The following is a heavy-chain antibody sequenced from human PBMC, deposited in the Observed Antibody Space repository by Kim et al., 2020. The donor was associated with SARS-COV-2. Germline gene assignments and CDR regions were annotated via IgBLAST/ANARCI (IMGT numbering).Heavy chain of an antibody. Sequence: GGSLRLSCAASGFTFSSYAMHWVRQAPGKGLEWVAVISYDGSNKYYAESVKGRFTISRDNSKNTLYLQMNSLRAEDTAVYYCAKARAGTYLDAFDIWGQGTIVTVAS. CDR3: AKARAGTYLDAFDI. CDR2: ISYDGSNK. CDR1: GFTFSSYA. D-gene: IGHD6-19*01. J-gene: IGHJ3*02. V-gene: IGHV3-30-3*01.